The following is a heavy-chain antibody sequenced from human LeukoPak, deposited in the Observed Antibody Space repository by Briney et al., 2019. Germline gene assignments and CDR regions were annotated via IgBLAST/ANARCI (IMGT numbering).Heavy chain of an antibody. V-gene: IGHV3-23*01. J-gene: IGHJ4*02. CDR1: GFTFSSYA. Sequence: PGGSLRLSCAASGFTFSSYAMTWVRQAPGKGLEWVSGINGSGGRTYYAVSVKGRFTISRDNSKNTLYLQMNSLRAEDTAIYYCAEDPFFDYWGQGTLVTVSS. CDR3: AEDPFFDY. CDR2: INGSGGRT.